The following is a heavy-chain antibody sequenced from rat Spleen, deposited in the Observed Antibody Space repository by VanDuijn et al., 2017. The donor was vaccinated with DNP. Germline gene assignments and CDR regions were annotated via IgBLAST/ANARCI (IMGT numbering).Heavy chain of an antibody. CDR3: AIANGDY. V-gene: IGHV5-58*01. Sequence: EVQLVVTGGGLVQPRGSLKLSCVASGFTFSNYWMYWIRQAPGKGLEWVASINTDGGNTYYPDSLKGRITVSRDNAENTLYLQLNSLRSEDTATYYCAIANGDYWGQGVMVTVSS. J-gene: IGHJ2*01. D-gene: IGHD4-1*01. CDR1: GFTFSNYW. CDR2: INTDGGNT.